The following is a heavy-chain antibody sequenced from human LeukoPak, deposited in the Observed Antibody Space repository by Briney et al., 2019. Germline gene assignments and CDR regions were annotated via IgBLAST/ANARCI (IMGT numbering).Heavy chain of an antibody. Sequence: GGSLRLSCGASGFTFSNNAMDWVRQAPGKGLEWVSGISDNGRSTYYADSVKGRFTISRDKSKNMLYLQMNSLRAEDTAIYYCAKDLAGTTSFDFWGQGTLVTVSS. D-gene: IGHD1-7*01. V-gene: IGHV3-23*01. J-gene: IGHJ4*02. CDR1: GFTFSNNA. CDR3: AKDLAGTTSFDF. CDR2: ISDNGRST.